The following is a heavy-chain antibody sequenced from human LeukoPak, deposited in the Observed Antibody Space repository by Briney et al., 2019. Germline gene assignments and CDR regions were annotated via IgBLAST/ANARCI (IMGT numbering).Heavy chain of an antibody. CDR2: TSSSSNYI. V-gene: IGHV3-21*01. CDR3: ARPRGYSYGYDFDY. J-gene: IGHJ4*02. Sequence: RGSLRLSCAASGFTFSTYSMNWVRQAAGKWLEWASSTSSSSNYIYYADSVKSRFTISRDNAKNSLYLQTNSLRAEDTAVYYCARPRGYSYGYDFDYWGQGTPVTVSS. CDR1: GFTFSTYS. D-gene: IGHD5-18*01.